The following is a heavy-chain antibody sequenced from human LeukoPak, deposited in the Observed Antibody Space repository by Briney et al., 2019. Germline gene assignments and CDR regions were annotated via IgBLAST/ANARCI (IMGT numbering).Heavy chain of an antibody. CDR1: GGSISSYY. D-gene: IGHD3-16*01. CDR2: IYYSGST. CDR3: ARSHDEDAFDI. V-gene: IGHV4-59*01. J-gene: IGHJ3*02. Sequence: SETLSLTCTVSGGSISSYYWSWIRQPPGKGLEWIGYIYYSGSTNYNPSLKSRVTISVDTSKNQFSLKLSSVTAADTAVYYCARSHDEDAFDIWGQGTMVTVSS.